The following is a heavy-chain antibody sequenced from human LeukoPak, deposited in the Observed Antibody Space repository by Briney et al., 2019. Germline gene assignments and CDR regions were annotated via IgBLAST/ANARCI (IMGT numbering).Heavy chain of an antibody. CDR1: GFTFSSYG. CDR2: INWNGGST. V-gene: IGHV3-20*01. J-gene: IGHJ4*02. D-gene: IGHD3-10*01. CDR3: ARRRITMVRGVIITYYFDY. Sequence: GGSLRLSCAASGFTFSSYGMSWVRQAPGKGLEWVSGINWNGGSTGYADSVKGRFTISRDNAKNSLYLQMNSLRAEDTALYHCARRRITMVRGVIITYYFDYWGQGTLVTVSS.